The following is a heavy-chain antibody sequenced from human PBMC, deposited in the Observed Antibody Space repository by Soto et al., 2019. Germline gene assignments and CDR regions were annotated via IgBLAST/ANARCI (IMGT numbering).Heavy chain of an antibody. J-gene: IGHJ4*02. CDR1: GFIFSNYW. CDR3: VRDSHGDY. V-gene: IGHV3-74*01. CDR2: IDHDGPT. Sequence: EVQLVESGGGLVQPGGSLRLSCAGSGFIFSNYWMHWVRQAPGKGLEWVSRIDHDGPTDYADSVRGRFTISRDNAERKVYLQMNRLRPEDTAVYYCVRDSHGDYWGQGTLVTVSS.